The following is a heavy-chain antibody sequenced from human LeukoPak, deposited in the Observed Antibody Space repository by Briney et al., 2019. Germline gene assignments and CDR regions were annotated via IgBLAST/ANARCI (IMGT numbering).Heavy chain of an antibody. CDR3: ARIAAARLGY. CDR1: GGSISSGSYY. V-gene: IGHV4-39*07. D-gene: IGHD6-6*01. J-gene: IGHJ4*02. CDR2: IFYSGST. Sequence: SETLSLTCTVSGGSISSGSYYWGWIRQPPGKGLEWIGSIFYSGSTYYNPSLKSRVTISVDTSKNQFSLKLSSVTAADTAVYYCARIAAARLGYWGQGTLVTVSS.